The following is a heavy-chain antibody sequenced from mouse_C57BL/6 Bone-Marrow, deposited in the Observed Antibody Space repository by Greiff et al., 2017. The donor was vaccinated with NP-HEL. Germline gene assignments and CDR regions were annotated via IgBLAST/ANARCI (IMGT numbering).Heavy chain of an antibody. V-gene: IGHV1-22*01. CDR2: INPNNGGT. D-gene: IGHD2-5*01. Sequence: EVQLQQSGPELVKPGASVKMSCKASGYTFTDYNMHWVKQSHGKSLEWIGYINPNNGGTSYNQKIKGKATLTVNKSSSTAYMELRSLTSEDSAVYYCARNYYSNYRAFDYWGQGTTLTVSS. CDR3: ARNYYSNYRAFDY. CDR1: GYTFTDYN. J-gene: IGHJ2*01.